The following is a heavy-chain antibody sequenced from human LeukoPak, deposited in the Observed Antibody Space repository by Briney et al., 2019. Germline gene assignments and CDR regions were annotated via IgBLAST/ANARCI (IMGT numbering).Heavy chain of an antibody. CDR3: ARDSHPWSSGNWFDP. CDR1: GFTFSSYS. J-gene: IGHJ5*02. Sequence: PGGSLRLSCAASGFTFSSYSMNWVRQAPGKGLEWVSSISSSSSYIYYADSVKGRFTISRDNAKNSLYLQMNSLRAEDTAVYYCARDSHPWSSGNWFDPWGQGTLVTVSS. D-gene: IGHD6-19*01. CDR2: ISSSSSYI. V-gene: IGHV3-21*01.